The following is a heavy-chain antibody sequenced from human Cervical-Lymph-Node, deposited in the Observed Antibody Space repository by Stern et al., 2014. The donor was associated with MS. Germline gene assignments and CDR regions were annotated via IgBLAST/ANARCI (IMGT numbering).Heavy chain of an antibody. CDR2: IYHSGST. Sequence: QLQLQESGPGLVKPPQTLSLTCSVSGGSISSGGYYWSWIRQHPGKGLEWIGYIYHSGSTYYNPSLRSRTTISVDTSKNQFYLRLNSVTAADTAIYHCARSLYPYGDFDCWGQGTLVTVSS. D-gene: IGHD4-17*01. V-gene: IGHV4-31*03. J-gene: IGHJ4*02. CDR1: GGSISSGGYY. CDR3: ARSLYPYGDFDC.